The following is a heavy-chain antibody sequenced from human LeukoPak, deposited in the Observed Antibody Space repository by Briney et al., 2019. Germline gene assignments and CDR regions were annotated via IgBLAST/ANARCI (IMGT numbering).Heavy chain of an antibody. CDR3: AGRSGSYQRY. J-gene: IGHJ4*02. Sequence: SETLSLTCNVSAASFSTYSWTWIRQSPGRGLEWIGNIYNSGTTNFKTNFNPSLKSRVTISIDTSKNQFSLKMSSVTAADTAVYYCAGRSGSYQRYWGQGTLVTVSS. V-gene: IGHV4-59*03. CDR2: IYNSGTT. CDR1: AASFSTYS. D-gene: IGHD1-26*01.